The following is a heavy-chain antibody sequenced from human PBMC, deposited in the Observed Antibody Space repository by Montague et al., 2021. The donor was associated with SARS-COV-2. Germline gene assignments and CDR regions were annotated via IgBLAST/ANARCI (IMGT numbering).Heavy chain of an antibody. CDR2: ISYGGIA. J-gene: IGHJ4*02. D-gene: IGHD4-11*01. CDR1: GVSITSTNW. V-gene: IGHV4-4*02. Sequence: SETLSLTCAVSGVSITSTNWWSLVRHHPGKGLEWIGEISYGGIATYNPSLKSRATISMDRSRNLFSLKLSSVTAADTAIYYCAGKVLTVPADYWGQGTLVTVS. CDR3: AGKVLTVPADY.